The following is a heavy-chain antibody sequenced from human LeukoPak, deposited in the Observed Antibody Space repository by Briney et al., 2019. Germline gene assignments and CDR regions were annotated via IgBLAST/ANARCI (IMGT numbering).Heavy chain of an antibody. D-gene: IGHD3-22*01. V-gene: IGHV3-7*03. J-gene: IGHJ3*02. CDR3: AREYDSSGGAFDI. CDR1: GFTFSSYW. CDR2: IKQDGSEK. Sequence: GRSLRLSCAASGFTFSSYWMSWVRQAPGKGREWVANIKQDGSEKYYVDSVKGRFTISRDNAKNSLYLQMNSLRAEDTAVYYCAREYDSSGGAFDIWGQGTMVTVSS.